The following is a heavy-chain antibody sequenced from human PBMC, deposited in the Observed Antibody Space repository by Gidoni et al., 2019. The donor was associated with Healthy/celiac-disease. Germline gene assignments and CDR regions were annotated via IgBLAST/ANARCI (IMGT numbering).Heavy chain of an antibody. V-gene: IGHV4-4*02. CDR2: IYHSGST. Sequence: QVQLQESGPGLVKPSGTLSLTCAVSGGSISSSNWWSWVRQPPGKGLEWIGEIYHSGSTNYNPSLKSRLTISVDKSKNQFSLKLSSVTAADTAVYYCARGREYYDILTGLRWFDPWGQGTLVTVSS. CDR3: ARGREYYDILTGLRWFDP. CDR1: GGSISSSNW. J-gene: IGHJ5*02. D-gene: IGHD3-9*01.